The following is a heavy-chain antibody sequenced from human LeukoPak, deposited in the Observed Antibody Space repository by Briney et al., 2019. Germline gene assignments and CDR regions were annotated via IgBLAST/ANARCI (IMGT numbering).Heavy chain of an antibody. V-gene: IGHV1-2*02. J-gene: IGHJ6*02. D-gene: IGHD6-19*01. CDR3: ARVRQWLVKRGYYYGMDV. Sequence: ASVKVSCKASGYTFTGYYMHWVRQAPGQGLAWMGWINPNSGGTNYAQKFQGRVTMTRDTSISTAYMELSRLRSDDTAVYYCARVRQWLVKRGYYYGMDVWGQGTTVTVSS. CDR2: INPNSGGT. CDR1: GYTFTGYY.